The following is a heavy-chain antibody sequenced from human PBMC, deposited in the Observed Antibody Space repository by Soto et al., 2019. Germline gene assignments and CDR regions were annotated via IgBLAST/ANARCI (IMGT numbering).Heavy chain of an antibody. D-gene: IGHD3-22*01. V-gene: IGHV3-48*03. CDR1: GFTFSSYE. CDR3: ARDVNYRSGYYPPRDPSWYFDL. J-gene: IGHJ2*01. Sequence: VGSLRLSCAASGFTFSSYEMNWVRQAPGKGLEWVSYISSSGSTIYYADSVKGRFTISRDNAKNSLYLQMNSLRAEDTAVYYCARDVNYRSGYYPPRDPSWYFDLWGRGTLVTVSS. CDR2: ISSSGSTI.